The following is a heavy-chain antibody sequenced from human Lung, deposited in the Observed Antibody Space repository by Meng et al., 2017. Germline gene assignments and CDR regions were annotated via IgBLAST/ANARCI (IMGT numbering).Heavy chain of an antibody. CDR2: INHSGST. CDR1: VGSFSDYY. Sequence: QLRRWGAGLLKPSETLSLTCVVSVGSFSDYYWSWIRQPPGKGLEWIGEINHSGSTNYNPSLESRATISVDTSQNNLSLKLSSVTAADSAVYYCARGPTTMAHDFDYWGQGTLVTVSS. V-gene: IGHV4-34*01. D-gene: IGHD4-11*01. J-gene: IGHJ4*02. CDR3: ARGPTTMAHDFDY.